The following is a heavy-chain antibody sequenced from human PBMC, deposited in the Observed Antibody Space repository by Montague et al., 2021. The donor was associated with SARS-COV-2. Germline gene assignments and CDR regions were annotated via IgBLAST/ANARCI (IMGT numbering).Heavy chain of an antibody. Sequence: SETLSLTCAFAGGSFRDYAWSWIRQPPGKRLEWIGYLSYSGRPIXNPSLESRVSISVDTSKNQFSLRLRSVIAADTAVYYCAGRLPQYTSGWYFDQWGQGTLVAVSS. D-gene: IGHD6-19*01. CDR2: LSYSGRP. CDR3: AGRLPQYTSGWYFDQ. J-gene: IGHJ4*02. V-gene: IGHV4-59*08. CDR1: GGSFRDYA.